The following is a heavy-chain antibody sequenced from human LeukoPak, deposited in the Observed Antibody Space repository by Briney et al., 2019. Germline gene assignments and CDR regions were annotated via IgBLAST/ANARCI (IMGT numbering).Heavy chain of an antibody. D-gene: IGHD3-22*01. V-gene: IGHV3-23*01. CDR1: GFTFSSYA. CDR2: ISGSGGST. CDR3: AKDQGDYYDSSGYYFLPVIDY. Sequence: GGSLRLSCAASGFTFSSYAMSWVRQAPGKGLEWVSAISGSGGSTYYADSVKGRFTISRDNSKNTLYLQMNSLRAEDTAVYYCAKDQGDYYDSSGYYFLPVIDYWGQGTLVTVSS. J-gene: IGHJ4*02.